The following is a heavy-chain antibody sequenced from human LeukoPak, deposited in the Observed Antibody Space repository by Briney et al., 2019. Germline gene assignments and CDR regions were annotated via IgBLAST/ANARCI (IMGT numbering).Heavy chain of an antibody. CDR1: GFTFSSYE. CDR3: ATRVTADSYEAFDI. CDR2: ISSSGSTI. J-gene: IGHJ3*02. D-gene: IGHD6-13*01. Sequence: PGGSLRLSCAASGFTFSSYEMNWVRQAPGKGLEWVSYISSSGSTIYYADSVKGRFTISRDNAKNSLYLQMNSLRAEDTAVYYCATRVTADSYEAFDIWGQGTMLTVSS. V-gene: IGHV3-48*03.